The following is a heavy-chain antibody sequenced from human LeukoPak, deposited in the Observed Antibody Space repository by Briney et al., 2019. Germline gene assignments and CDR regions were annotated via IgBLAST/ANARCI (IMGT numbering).Heavy chain of an antibody. D-gene: IGHD6-19*01. Sequence: GGSLRHSCAASGFTFSSYWMHWVHQAPGKGLVWVSRINSDGSSTSYADSVKGRFTISRDNAKNTLYLQMNSLRAEDTAVYYCARAGSGWYYFDYWGQGTLVTVSS. J-gene: IGHJ4*02. CDR3: ARAGSGWYYFDY. CDR1: GFTFSSYW. V-gene: IGHV3-74*01. CDR2: INSDGSST.